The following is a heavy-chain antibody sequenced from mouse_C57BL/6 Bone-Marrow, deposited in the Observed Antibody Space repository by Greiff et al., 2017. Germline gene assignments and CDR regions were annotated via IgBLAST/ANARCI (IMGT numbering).Heavy chain of an antibody. CDR3: SSSYDDYDEYFDV. D-gene: IGHD2-4*01. V-gene: IGHV1-69*01. CDR2: IAPYASYT. Sequence: VQLQQPGAELVVPGASVKLSCKASGYTFTSYWMHWVKQRRGHGLEWMGEIAPYASYTPSPQKFKGKSTLTVDKSSSTAYMQLSSLTSEYAAVYYWSSSYDDYDEYFDVWGTGTMVTVSS. CDR1: GYTFTSYW. J-gene: IGHJ1*03.